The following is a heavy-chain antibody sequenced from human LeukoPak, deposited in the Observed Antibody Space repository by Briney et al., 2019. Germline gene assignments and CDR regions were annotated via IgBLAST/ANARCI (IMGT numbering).Heavy chain of an antibody. V-gene: IGHV4-38-2*02. CDR1: GYSISSGYY. Sequence: PSETLSLTCTVSGYSISSGYYWGWIRQPPGKGLEWIGSIYHSGSTYYNPSLKSRVTISVDTSKNQFSLKLSSVTAADTAVYYCARDPGSTNLDYWGQGTLVTVSS. D-gene: IGHD3-10*01. J-gene: IGHJ4*02. CDR2: IYHSGST. CDR3: ARDPGSTNLDY.